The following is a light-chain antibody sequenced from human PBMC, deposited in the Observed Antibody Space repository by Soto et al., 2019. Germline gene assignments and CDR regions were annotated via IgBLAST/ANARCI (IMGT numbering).Light chain of an antibody. J-gene: IGKJ1*01. CDR3: QQYNSYST. CDR1: QSISSW. Sequence: DIHRTQSPSTLSASVLDRVTITFRASQSISSWLAWYQQKPGKAPKLLIYKASSLESGVPSRFSGSGSGTEFTLTISGLQPDDFATYYCQQYNSYSTFGQGTKVDIK. V-gene: IGKV1-5*03. CDR2: KAS.